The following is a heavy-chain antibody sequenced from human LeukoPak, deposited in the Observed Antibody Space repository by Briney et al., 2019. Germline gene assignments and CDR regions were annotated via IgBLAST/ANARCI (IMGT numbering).Heavy chain of an antibody. J-gene: IGHJ6*02. V-gene: IGHV1-69*13. CDR3: ARDDHPYYYYGMDV. CDR1: GGTFSSYA. CDR2: IIPIFGTA. Sequence: ASVKVSCKASGGTFSSYAISWVRQAPGQGLEWMGGIIPIFGTANYAQKFQGRVTITADESTSTAYMELSSLRSEDTAVYYCARDDHPYYYYGMDVWGQGTTVTVSS. D-gene: IGHD1-14*01.